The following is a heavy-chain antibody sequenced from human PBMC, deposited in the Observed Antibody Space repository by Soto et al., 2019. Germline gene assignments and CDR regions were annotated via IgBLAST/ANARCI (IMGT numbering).Heavy chain of an antibody. CDR2: IKSKTDGGTT. CDR1: GFTFSNAW. J-gene: IGHJ4*02. CDR3: TTDRVVVPAAIGDY. Sequence: GGSLRLSCAASGFTFSNAWMSWVRQAPGKGLEWVGRIKSKTDGGTTDYAAPVKGRFTISRDDSKNTLYLQMNSLKTEDTAVYYCTTDRVVVPAAIGDYWGQGTLVTVSS. D-gene: IGHD2-2*02. V-gene: IGHV3-15*01.